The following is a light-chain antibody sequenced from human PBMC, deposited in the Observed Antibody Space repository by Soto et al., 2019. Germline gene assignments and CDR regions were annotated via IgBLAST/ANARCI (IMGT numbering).Light chain of an antibody. CDR3: QQYDNLPLFT. CDR1: QDISNY. Sequence: DIQMTQSPSSLSASVGDRVTITCQASQDISNYLNWYQQKPGKAPKLLIYDASNLETGVPSRFSGSGSGTDFPFTISSLQPKDIATYYCQQYDNLPLFTFGPGTKVDIK. J-gene: IGKJ3*01. V-gene: IGKV1-33*01. CDR2: DAS.